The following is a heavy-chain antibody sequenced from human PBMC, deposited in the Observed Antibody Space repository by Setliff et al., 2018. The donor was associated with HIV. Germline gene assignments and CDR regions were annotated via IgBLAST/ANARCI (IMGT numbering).Heavy chain of an antibody. CDR1: GGSFTSRSYY. CDR3: ARSKTFYDFWGGYYTHGAFKI. V-gene: IGHV4-39*01. CDR2: IFYSGIT. Sequence: SETLSLTCTVSGGSFTSRSYYWGWIRQPPGKGLEWIGSIFYSGITYYNPSLKSRATISVDTSKNQFSLNLTSVTAADTAVYYCARSKTFYDFWGGYYTHGAFKIWGLGTMGTVS. D-gene: IGHD3-3*01. J-gene: IGHJ3*02.